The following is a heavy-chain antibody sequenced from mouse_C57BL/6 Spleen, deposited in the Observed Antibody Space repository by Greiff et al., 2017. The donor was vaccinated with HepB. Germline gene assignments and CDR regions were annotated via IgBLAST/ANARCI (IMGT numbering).Heavy chain of an antibody. CDR1: GFTFSNYW. Sequence: EVKVEESGGGLVQPGGSMKLSCVASGFTFSNYWMNWVRQSPEKGLEWVAQIRLKSDNYATHYAESVKGRFTISRDDSKSSVYLQMNNLRAEDTGSYYCTGLYDDVYYAMDYWGQGTSVTVSS. V-gene: IGHV6-3*01. D-gene: IGHD1-1*02. CDR2: IRLKSDNYAT. CDR3: TGLYDDVYYAMDY. J-gene: IGHJ4*01.